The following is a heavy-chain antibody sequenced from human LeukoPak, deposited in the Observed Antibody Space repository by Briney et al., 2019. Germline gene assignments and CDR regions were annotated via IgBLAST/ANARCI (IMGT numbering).Heavy chain of an antibody. CDR2: IYYSGST. J-gene: IGHJ4*02. V-gene: IGHV4-39*07. D-gene: IGHD3-9*01. CDR3: ARGALRYFDGLTIAERLGDY. CDR1: GGSISSSDYY. Sequence: SETLSLTCTVSGGSISSSDYYWGWIRQPPGRGLEWIGTIYYSGSTSYNPSLKSRVTISVDTSKNQFSLKLSSVTAADTAVYYCARGALRYFDGLTIAERLGDYWGQGTLVTVSS.